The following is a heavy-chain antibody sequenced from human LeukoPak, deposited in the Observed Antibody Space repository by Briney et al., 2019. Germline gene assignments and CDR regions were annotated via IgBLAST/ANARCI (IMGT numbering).Heavy chain of an antibody. J-gene: IGHJ4*02. V-gene: IGHV3-30*02. CDR1: GFTFSDFG. CDR2: IRHDGSDK. CDR3: AREKGLIWFGESPFDY. Sequence: GGSLRLSCAASGFTFSDFGMHWVRQAPGKGLEWVAFIRHDGSDKYYADSVKGRFTISRDNAKNSLYLQMNSLRAEDTAVYYCAREKGLIWFGESPFDYWGQGTLVTVSS. D-gene: IGHD3-10*01.